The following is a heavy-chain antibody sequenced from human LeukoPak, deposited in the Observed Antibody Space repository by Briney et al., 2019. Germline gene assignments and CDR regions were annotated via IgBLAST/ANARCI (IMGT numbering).Heavy chain of an antibody. CDR3: ARVPTYYDILTGYYGPSLDAFDI. Sequence: PSETLSLTCTVSGGSISSSSYYWGWIRQPPGKGLEWIGEINHSGSTNYNPSLKSRVTISVDTSKNQFSLKLSSVTAADTAVYYCARVPTYYDILTGYYGPSLDAFDIWGQGTMVTVSS. CDR2: INHSGST. D-gene: IGHD3-9*01. V-gene: IGHV4-39*07. J-gene: IGHJ3*02. CDR1: GGSISSSSYY.